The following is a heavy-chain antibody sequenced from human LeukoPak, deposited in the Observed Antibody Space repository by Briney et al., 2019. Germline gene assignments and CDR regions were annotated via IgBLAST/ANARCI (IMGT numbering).Heavy chain of an antibody. Sequence: PGGSLRLSCAASGFTFSSYSMNWVRQAPGKGLEWVSYISSSSSTIYYADSVKGRFTISRDNSKNTLYLQMNSLRAEDTAVYYCAKHYQALSRFDYWGQGTLVTVSS. J-gene: IGHJ4*02. D-gene: IGHD2/OR15-2a*01. CDR3: AKHYQALSRFDY. CDR1: GFTFSSYS. V-gene: IGHV3-48*01. CDR2: ISSSSSTI.